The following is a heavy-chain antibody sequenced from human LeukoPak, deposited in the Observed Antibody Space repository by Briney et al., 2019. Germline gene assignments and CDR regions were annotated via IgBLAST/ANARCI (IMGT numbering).Heavy chain of an antibody. CDR2: IPYDGSNK. CDR1: GFTFSSYA. V-gene: IGHV3-30-3*01. J-gene: IGHJ3*02. D-gene: IGHD1-1*01. CDR3: ARDGKDAFDI. Sequence: GGSLRLSCAASGFTFSSYAMHWVRQAPGKGLEWVAVIPYDGSNKYYADSVKGRFTISRDNSKNTLYLQMNSLRAEDTAVYYCARDGKDAFDIWGQGTMVTVSS.